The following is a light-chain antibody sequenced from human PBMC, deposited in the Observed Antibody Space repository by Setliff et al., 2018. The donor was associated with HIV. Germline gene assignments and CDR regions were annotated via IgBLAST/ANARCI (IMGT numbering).Light chain of an antibody. CDR1: SSDVGGYDY. V-gene: IGLV2-14*03. J-gene: IGLJ2*01. CDR2: DVT. CDR3: SSYTSSTTRVV. Sequence: QSALTQPASVSGSPGQSITISCTGTSSDVGGYDYVSWYQQHPGKAPKLMIYDVTNRPSGLSNRFSGSKSGNTASLTISGFQAEDEADYYCSSYTSSTTRVVFGGGTKVTV.